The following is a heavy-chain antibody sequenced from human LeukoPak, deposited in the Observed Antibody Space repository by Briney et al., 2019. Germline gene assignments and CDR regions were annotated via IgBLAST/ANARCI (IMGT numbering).Heavy chain of an antibody. Sequence: ASVKVSCKASGGTFSSYAISWVRQAPGQGLEWMGGIIPIFGIANYAQKFQGRVTITADKSTSTAYMELSSLRSEDTAVYYCARVRYYDSSGYLDYWGQGTLVTVSS. CDR3: ARVRYYDSSGYLDY. J-gene: IGHJ4*02. CDR2: IIPIFGIA. V-gene: IGHV1-69*17. CDR1: GGTFSSYA. D-gene: IGHD3-22*01.